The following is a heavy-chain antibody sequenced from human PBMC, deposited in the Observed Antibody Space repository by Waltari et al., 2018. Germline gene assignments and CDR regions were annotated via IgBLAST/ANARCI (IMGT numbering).Heavy chain of an antibody. Sequence: QVQLVQSGAEVKKPGASVKVSCKASGYTFIYNYIHWVRQAPGQGLEWMGWISPNSGGTEYAQHFQGRVTMTRDTSISTAYMELYRLRSDDTAVYYCARDLKPYNWYFDLWGRGTLVTVSS. V-gene: IGHV1-2*02. D-gene: IGHD3-10*01. CDR2: ISPNSGGT. J-gene: IGHJ2*01. CDR3: ARDLKPYNWYFDL. CDR1: GYTFIYNY.